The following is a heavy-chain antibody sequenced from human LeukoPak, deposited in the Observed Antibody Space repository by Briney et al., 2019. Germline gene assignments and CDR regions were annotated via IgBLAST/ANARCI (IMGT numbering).Heavy chain of an antibody. CDR1: GGSFSGYY. J-gene: IGHJ4*02. CDR2: INHSGST. V-gene: IGHV4-34*01. CDR3: ARGKKGGRYDFWNGWPPNHVFDY. Sequence: SETLSLTCAVYGGSFSGYYWSWIRQPPGKGLEWIGEINHSGSTNYNPSLKSRVTISVDTSKNQFSLKLSSVTAADTAVYYCARGKKGGRYDFWNGWPPNHVFDYWGQGTLVTVSS. D-gene: IGHD3-3*01.